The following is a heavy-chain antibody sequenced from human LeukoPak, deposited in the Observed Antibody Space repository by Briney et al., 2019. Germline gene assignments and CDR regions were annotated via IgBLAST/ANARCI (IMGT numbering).Heavy chain of an antibody. CDR2: IYYSGST. CDR3: ARDSRIIVATILFDY. Sequence: SETLSLTCTVSGGSISSSSYYWGWIRQPPGKGLEWIGSIYYSGSTYYNPSLKSRVTISVDTSKNQFSLKLSSVTAADTAVYYWARDSRIIVATILFDYWGQGTLVTVSS. CDR1: GGSISSSSYY. D-gene: IGHD5-12*01. J-gene: IGHJ4*02. V-gene: IGHV4-39*07.